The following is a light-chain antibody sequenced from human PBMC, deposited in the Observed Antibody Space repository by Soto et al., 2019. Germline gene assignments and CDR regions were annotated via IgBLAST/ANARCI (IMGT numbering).Light chain of an antibody. CDR3: HQFGYSPRT. Sequence: EVVLTQSPGTLSLYLGETATLSCRASQTVNSDYLAWFQQRPGQAPRLLIFATSRRATDIPDRFSGSGSGTDFTLAIRRLEPEDFAVYYCHQFGYSPRTFGQGTKVDIK. CDR2: ATS. V-gene: IGKV3-20*01. J-gene: IGKJ1*01. CDR1: QTVNSDY.